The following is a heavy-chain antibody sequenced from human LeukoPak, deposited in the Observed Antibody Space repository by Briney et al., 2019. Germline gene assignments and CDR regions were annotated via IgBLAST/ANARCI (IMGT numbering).Heavy chain of an antibody. J-gene: IGHJ4*02. V-gene: IGHV3-21*01. CDR1: GFTFSSYS. Sequence: GGSLRLSCAASGFTFSSYSMNWVRQAPGKGLEWVSSISSSSSYIYYADSVKGRLTISRDNAKNSLCLQMNSLRAEDTAVYYCARVDWHYDFWSGYYGGYYFDYWGQGTLVTVSS. D-gene: IGHD3-3*01. CDR2: ISSSSSYI. CDR3: ARVDWHYDFWSGYYGGYYFDY.